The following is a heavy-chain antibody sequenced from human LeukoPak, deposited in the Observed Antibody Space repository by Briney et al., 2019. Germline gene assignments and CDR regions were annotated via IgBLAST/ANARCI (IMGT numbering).Heavy chain of an antibody. CDR1: GFTFSSYA. CDR3: AKVGIVVLTPNPLDAFDI. Sequence: GGSLRLSCAASGFTFSSYAMSWVRQAPGKGLEWVSAISGSGGSTYYADSAKGRFTISRDNSKNTLYLQMNSLRAEDTAVYYCAKVGIVVLTPNPLDAFDIWGQGTMVTVSS. V-gene: IGHV3-23*01. CDR2: ISGSGGST. J-gene: IGHJ3*02. D-gene: IGHD2-21*01.